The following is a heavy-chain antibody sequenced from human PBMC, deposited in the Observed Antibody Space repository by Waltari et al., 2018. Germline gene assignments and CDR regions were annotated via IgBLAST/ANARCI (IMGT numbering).Heavy chain of an antibody. CDR3: ARGRRRSTMVQGVTYFDY. CDR1: GGSFSGYY. Sequence: QVQLQQWGAGLLKPSETLSLTCAVYGGSFSGYYWSWIRQPPGKGLEWIGEINHSGSTNSNPSLKMRVTISVDTSKNQSSLKLSSVTAADTAVYYCARGRRRSTMVQGVTYFDYWGQGTLVTVSS. J-gene: IGHJ4*02. V-gene: IGHV4-34*01. CDR2: INHSGST. D-gene: IGHD3-10*01.